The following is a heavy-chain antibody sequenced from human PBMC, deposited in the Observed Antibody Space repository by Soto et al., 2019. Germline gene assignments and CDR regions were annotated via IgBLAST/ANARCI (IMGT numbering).Heavy chain of an antibody. J-gene: IGHJ1*01. D-gene: IGHD2-21*01. CDR2: IIPIFGTA. CDR1: GGTFSSYA. V-gene: IGHV1-69*12. CDR3: ARVCGGVGEVVDEYFQH. Sequence: QVQLVQSGAEVKKPGSSVKVSCKASGGTFSSYAISWVRQAPGQGLEWMGGIIPIFGTANYAQKFQGRVTITADESXSXXYMELSSLRSEDTAVYYCARVCGGVGEVVDEYFQHWGQGTLVTVSS.